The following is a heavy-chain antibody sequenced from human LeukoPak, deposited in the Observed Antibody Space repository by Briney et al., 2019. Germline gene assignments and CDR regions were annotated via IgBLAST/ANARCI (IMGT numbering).Heavy chain of an antibody. CDR1: GGAISGYY. J-gene: IGHJ4*02. Sequence: PSETLSLTCTVSGGAISGYYWSWIRQPPGKGLEWIGYIFYSGTTNYNPSLKSRVTISVDTSKKRFSLKLSSVTAADTAVYYCARYVVYGSGKYYFDYWGQGTLVTVSS. CDR2: IFYSGTT. V-gene: IGHV4-59*01. D-gene: IGHD3-10*01. CDR3: ARYVVYGSGKYYFDY.